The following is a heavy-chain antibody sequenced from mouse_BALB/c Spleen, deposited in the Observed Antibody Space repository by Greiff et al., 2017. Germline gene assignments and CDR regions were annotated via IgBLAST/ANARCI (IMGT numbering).Heavy chain of an antibody. J-gene: IGHJ3*01. Sequence: EVNLVESGGGLVKPGGSLKLSCAASGFTFSSYAMSWVRQTPEKRLEWVASISSGGSTYYPDSVKGRFTISRDNARNILYLQMSSLRSEDTAMYYCALSYYDYDGFAYWGQGTLVTVSA. CDR3: ALSYYDYDGFAY. V-gene: IGHV5-6-5*01. CDR2: ISSGGST. D-gene: IGHD2-4*01. CDR1: GFTFSSYA.